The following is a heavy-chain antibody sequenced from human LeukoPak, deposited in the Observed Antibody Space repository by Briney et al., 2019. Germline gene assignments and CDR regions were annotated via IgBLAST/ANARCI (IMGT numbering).Heavy chain of an antibody. D-gene: IGHD6-19*01. V-gene: IGHV6-1*01. Sequence: SQTLSLTCAISGDSVSSNSAAWNWIRQSPSRGLEWLGRTYYSSKWYNDYAVSVKSRITINPDTSKNQFSLQLNSVTPEGTALYYCARGAVAVRNACDIWGQGTMVTVSS. CDR3: ARGAVAVRNACDI. CDR1: GDSVSSNSAA. J-gene: IGHJ3*02. CDR2: TYYSSKWYN.